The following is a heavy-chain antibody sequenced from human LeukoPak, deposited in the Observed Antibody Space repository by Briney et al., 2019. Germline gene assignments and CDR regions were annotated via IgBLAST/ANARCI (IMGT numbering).Heavy chain of an antibody. D-gene: IGHD7-27*01. Sequence: QPGGSLRLSCTASGFTFSSYTMTWVRQAPGKGLKWVSTITTGDGNTYYADSAKGRFTVSRDDSKNTLYLQMDSLRAEDTAVYYCAKDGGLWVSAHWGDSWGRGTLVTVSS. CDR2: ITTGDGNT. J-gene: IGHJ4*02. CDR1: GFTFSSYT. V-gene: IGHV3-23*01. CDR3: AKDGGLWVSAHWGDS.